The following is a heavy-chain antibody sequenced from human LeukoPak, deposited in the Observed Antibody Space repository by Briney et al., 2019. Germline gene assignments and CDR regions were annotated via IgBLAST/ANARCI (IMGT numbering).Heavy chain of an antibody. D-gene: IGHD5-12*01. J-gene: IGHJ4*02. CDR2: ISDSGGSS. V-gene: IGHV3-23*01. Sequence: GGSLRLSCVVSGFTLKTYAMSWVRQAPGKGLEWVSGISDSGGSSFYADSVKGRFSISRDNSKSTMYLQMNSLRGEDTAVYYCANDFARQIVAIVPRGIDHWGQGTLVTVSS. CDR1: GFTLKTYA. CDR3: ANDFARQIVAIVPRGIDH.